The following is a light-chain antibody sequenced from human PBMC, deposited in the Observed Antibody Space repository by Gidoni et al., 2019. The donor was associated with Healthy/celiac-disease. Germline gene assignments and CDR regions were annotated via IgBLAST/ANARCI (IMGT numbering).Light chain of an antibody. J-gene: IGLJ2*01. Sequence: QPGLTQPPSVSKGLRQTATLTCTGNSNNVGNQGAAWLQQHQGHPPKLLSYRNNNRPSGISERLSASRSGNTASLTITGLQPEDEADYYCSAWDSSLSAVVFGGGTKLTVL. CDR2: RNN. CDR1: SNNVGNQG. CDR3: SAWDSSLSAVV. V-gene: IGLV10-54*01.